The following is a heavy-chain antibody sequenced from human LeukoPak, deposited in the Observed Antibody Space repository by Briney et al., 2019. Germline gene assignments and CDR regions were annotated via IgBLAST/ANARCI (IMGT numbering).Heavy chain of an antibody. J-gene: IGHJ4*02. Sequence: TGGSLRLSCAASGFTFSNYGIHWVRQAPGKGLEWVAVISYDGSNKYYADSVKGRFTISRDNSKNTLYLQMNSLRAEDTAVYYCAKLSGGRYFDWATDYWGQGTLVTVSS. V-gene: IGHV3-30*18. CDR1: GFTFSNYG. CDR3: AKLSGGRYFDWATDY. D-gene: IGHD3-9*01. CDR2: ISYDGSNK.